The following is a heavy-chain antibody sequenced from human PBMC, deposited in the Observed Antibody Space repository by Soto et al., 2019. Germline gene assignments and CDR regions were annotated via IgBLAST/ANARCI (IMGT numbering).Heavy chain of an antibody. J-gene: IGHJ4*02. CDR2: INHSGST. CDR3: ARRSRGGGYNYNY. D-gene: IGHD5-12*01. Sequence: PSETLSLTCAVYGGSFSGYYWSWIRQPPGKGLEWIGEINHSGSTNYNPSLKSRVTISVDTSKNQFSLKLSSVTAADTAVYYCARRSRGGGYNYNYWGQGTLVTVSS. CDR1: GGSFSGYY. V-gene: IGHV4-34*01.